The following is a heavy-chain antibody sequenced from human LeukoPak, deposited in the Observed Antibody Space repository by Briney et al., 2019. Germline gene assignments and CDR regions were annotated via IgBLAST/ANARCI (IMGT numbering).Heavy chain of an antibody. CDR3: TRNLVYYYYMDV. CDR2: INHSGST. V-gene: IGHV4-34*01. CDR1: GGSFSGYY. J-gene: IGHJ6*03. Sequence: SETLSLTCAVYGGSFSGYYWSWIRQPPGKGLEWIGEINHSGSTNYNPSLKSRVTISVDTSKNQFSLKLSSVTAADTAVYYCTRNLVYYYYMDVWGKGTTVT. D-gene: IGHD6-6*01.